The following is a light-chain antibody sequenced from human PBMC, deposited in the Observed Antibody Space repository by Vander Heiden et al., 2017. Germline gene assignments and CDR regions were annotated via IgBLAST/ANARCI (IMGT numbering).Light chain of an antibody. Sequence: EIVLTQSPGTLSLSPGERATLSCRASQSVSSSYLAWYQQKPGQAPRLLIYGASSRATSIPDRFSGSGSGTDFTLTISRLEPEDFAVYYCQQYGSSPPWKFGQGTKVEIK. CDR1: QSVSSSY. CDR3: QQYGSSPPWK. CDR2: GAS. J-gene: IGKJ1*01. V-gene: IGKV3-20*01.